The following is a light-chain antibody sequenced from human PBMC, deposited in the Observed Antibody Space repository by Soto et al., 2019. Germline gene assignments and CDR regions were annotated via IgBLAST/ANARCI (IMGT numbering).Light chain of an antibody. V-gene: IGKV1-5*01. CDR3: QQYNRYSWT. J-gene: IGKJ1*01. Sequence: DIQMTQSPSTLSASVGDRVTITCRASQSISSWLAWYQQKPGKAPKLLIYDASSLESGVQSMFSGSGSGTEFTLTISSLQPDDFATYYCQQYNRYSWTFGQGTKVEIK. CDR2: DAS. CDR1: QSISSW.